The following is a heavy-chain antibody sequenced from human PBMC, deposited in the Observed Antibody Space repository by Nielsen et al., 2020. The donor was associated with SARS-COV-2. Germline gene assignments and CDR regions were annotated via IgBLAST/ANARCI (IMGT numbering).Heavy chain of an antibody. CDR2: INHGGST. D-gene: IGHD3-10*01. CDR3: ARFESSLLRGEIQDY. V-gene: IGHV4-34*01. Sequence: SWVRQPPGKGLEWIGEINHGGSTTYNPSLKGRVTISIDTSKNQFSLRLDSVTAADTAVYYCARFESSLLRGEIQDYWGQGSLVTVSS. J-gene: IGHJ4*02.